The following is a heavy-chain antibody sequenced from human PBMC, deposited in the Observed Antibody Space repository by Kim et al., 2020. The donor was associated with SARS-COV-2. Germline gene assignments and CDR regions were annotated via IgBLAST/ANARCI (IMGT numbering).Heavy chain of an antibody. CDR2: ISSSGSTI. V-gene: IGHV3-11*04. CDR3: ARDMRLGAAAGHYYYYGMDV. D-gene: IGHD6-13*01. Sequence: GGSLRLSCAASGFTFSDYYMSWIRQAPGKRLEWVSYISSSGSTIYYADSVKGRFTISRDNAKNSLYLQMNSLGAEDTAVYYCARDMRLGAAAGHYYYYGMDVWGQGTTVTVSS. J-gene: IGHJ6*02. CDR1: GFTFSDYY.